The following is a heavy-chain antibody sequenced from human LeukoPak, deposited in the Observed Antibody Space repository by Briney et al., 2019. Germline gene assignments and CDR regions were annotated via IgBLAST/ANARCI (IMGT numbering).Heavy chain of an antibody. CDR2: ISAYNGNT. D-gene: IGHD6-13*01. V-gene: IGHV1-18*01. CDR3: ARGQDSSSWYAEDWFDP. J-gene: IGHJ5*02. Sequence: ASVKVSRKASGYTFTSYGISWVRQAPGQGLEWMGWISAYNGNTNYAQKLQGRVTMTTDTSTSTAYMELRSLRSDDTAVYYCARGQDSSSWYAEDWFDPWGQGTLVTVSS. CDR1: GYTFTSYG.